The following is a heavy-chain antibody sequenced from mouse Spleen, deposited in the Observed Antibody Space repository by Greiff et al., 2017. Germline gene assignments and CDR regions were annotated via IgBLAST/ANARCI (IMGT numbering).Heavy chain of an antibody. J-gene: IGHJ4*01. CDR2: IYPRSGNT. CDR3: ARSGTTVVAPNYYAMDY. V-gene: IGHV1-81*01. Sequence: QVQLQQSGAELARPGASVKLSCKASGYTFTSYGISWVKQRTGQGLEWIGEIYPRSGNTYYNEKFKGKATLTADKSSSTAYMELRSLTSEDSAVYFCARSGTTVVAPNYYAMDYWGQGTSVTVSS. CDR1: GYTFTSYG. D-gene: IGHD1-1*01.